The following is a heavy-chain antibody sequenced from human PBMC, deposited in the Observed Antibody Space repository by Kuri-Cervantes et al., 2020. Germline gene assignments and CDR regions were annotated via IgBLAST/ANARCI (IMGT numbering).Heavy chain of an antibody. Sequence: ASVKVSCKASGYTFTSYDISWVRQATGQGLEWVGWMNPNSGNTGYAQKFKGRVTMTWNTSISTAYMELSSLRSQDTAVYFCARIPGSYYNFWSGIEGYYYYYMDVWGKGTTVTVSS. CDR1: GYTFTSYD. J-gene: IGHJ6*03. V-gene: IGHV1-8*02. D-gene: IGHD3-3*01. CDR2: MNPNSGNT. CDR3: ARIPGSYYNFWSGIEGYYYYYMDV.